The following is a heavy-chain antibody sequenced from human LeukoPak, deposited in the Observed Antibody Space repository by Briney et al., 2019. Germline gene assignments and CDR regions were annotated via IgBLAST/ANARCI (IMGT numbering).Heavy chain of an antibody. CDR3: ARADLGYCGISTCYLNWFDT. CDR1: GGSTNGYY. V-gene: IGHV4-4*07. Sequence: SETLSLTCTVSGGSTNGYYWNWIRQPAGKGLEWIGRVYASVTTNYNPSLKSRVTISIDKSKNQFSLKMTSVTAADTAVYYCARADLGYCGISTCYLNWFDTWSQGTLVTVSS. J-gene: IGHJ5*02. CDR2: VYASVTT. D-gene: IGHD2-2*01.